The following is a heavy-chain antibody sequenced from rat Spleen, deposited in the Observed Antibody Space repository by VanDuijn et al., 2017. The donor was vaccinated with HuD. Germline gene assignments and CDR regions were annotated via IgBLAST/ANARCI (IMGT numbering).Heavy chain of an antibody. J-gene: IGHJ3*01. CDR1: GFTFSDYY. D-gene: IGHD3-8*01. CDR2: ISSDGRRN. V-gene: IGHV5-29*01. CDR3: TSPRPRYPFAY. Sequence: EVQLVESDGGLVQPGRSLKLSCAASGFTFSDYYMAWVRQAPTKGLEWVATISSDGRRNYYRDSVKGRFTISRDNAKSSLYLQMDSLRSEDTATYYCTSPRPRYPFAYWGQGTLVTVSS.